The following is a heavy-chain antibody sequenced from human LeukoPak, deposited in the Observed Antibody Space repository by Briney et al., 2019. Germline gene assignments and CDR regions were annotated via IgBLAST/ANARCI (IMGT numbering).Heavy chain of an antibody. V-gene: IGHV5-51*01. Sequence: GESLKISCKGSGYSFSTYWIGWVRQMPGKGLEWMGIIYPGDSDTRYSPSFQGQVTISADKSISTAYLQWSSLKASDTAMYYCARPPPYYYDSSGDDYWGQGTLVTVSS. J-gene: IGHJ4*02. CDR1: GYSFSTYW. CDR3: ARPPPYYYDSSGDDY. D-gene: IGHD3-22*01. CDR2: IYPGDSDT.